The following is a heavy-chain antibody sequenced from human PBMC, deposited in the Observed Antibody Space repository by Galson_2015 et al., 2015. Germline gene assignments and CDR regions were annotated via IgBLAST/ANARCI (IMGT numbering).Heavy chain of an antibody. D-gene: IGHD6-13*01. CDR2: IIPILGIA. CDR3: ARAGQQVGV. V-gene: IGHV1-69*04. Sequence: SVKVSCKASGYTFSSYAISWVRQAPGQGLEWMGRIIPILGIANYSQKFQGRVTITADKSTSTAYMELSSLRSEDTAVYYCARAGQQVGVWGPGTTLTVSS. J-gene: IGHJ6*02. CDR1: GYTFSSYA.